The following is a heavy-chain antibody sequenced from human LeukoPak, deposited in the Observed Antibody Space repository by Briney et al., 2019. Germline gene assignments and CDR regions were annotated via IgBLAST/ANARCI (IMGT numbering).Heavy chain of an antibody. CDR2: INWNGGST. V-gene: IGHV3-20*04. Sequence: GGSLRLSCAASGFTFDDYGMSWVRQAPGKGLEWVSGINWNGGSTGYADSVKGRFTISRDNAKNSLYLQMNSLRAEDTALYYCARVMTIYYGSGSYVYWFDPWGQGTLVSVSP. J-gene: IGHJ5*02. CDR1: GFTFDDYG. D-gene: IGHD3-10*01. CDR3: ARVMTIYYGSGSYVYWFDP.